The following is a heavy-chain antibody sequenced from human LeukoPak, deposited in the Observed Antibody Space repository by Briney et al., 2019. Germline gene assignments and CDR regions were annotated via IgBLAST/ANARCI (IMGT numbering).Heavy chain of an antibody. CDR2: ISYDGSNK. Sequence: GRSLRLSCAASGFTFSSYAMHWVRPAPGKGLEWVAVISYDGSNKYYADSVKGRFTISRDNSKNTLYLQMNSLRAEDTAVYYCARGYGDYSAGYYYYYGMDVWGQGTTVTVSS. CDR1: GFTFSSYA. CDR3: ARGYGDYSAGYYYYYGMDV. V-gene: IGHV3-30-3*01. D-gene: IGHD4-17*01. J-gene: IGHJ6*02.